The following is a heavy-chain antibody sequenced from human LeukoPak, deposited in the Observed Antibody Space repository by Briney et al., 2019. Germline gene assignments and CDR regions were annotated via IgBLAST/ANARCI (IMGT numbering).Heavy chain of an antibody. Sequence: SETLSLTCAVYGGSFSGYYWSWIRQPAGKGLEWIGRIYTSGSTNYNPSLKSRVTISVDTSKNQFSLKLSSVTAADTAVYYCARVGYYYYMDVWGKGTTVTISS. CDR3: ARVGYYYYMDV. CDR1: GGSFSGYY. J-gene: IGHJ6*03. V-gene: IGHV4-59*10. CDR2: IYTSGST.